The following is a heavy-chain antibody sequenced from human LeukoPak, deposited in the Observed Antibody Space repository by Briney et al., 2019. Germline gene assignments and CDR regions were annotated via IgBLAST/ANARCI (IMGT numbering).Heavy chain of an antibody. J-gene: IGHJ4*02. V-gene: IGHV1-2*02. CDR3: ARDAFIAATHGWSDY. D-gene: IGHD6-6*01. Sequence: ASVKVSCKASGYTFTGYYMHWVRQAPGQGLEWMGWINPNSGGTNYAQKFQGRVTMTRDTSISTAYMELSRLRSDDTAAYYCARDAFIAATHGWSDYWGQGTLVTVSS. CDR2: INPNSGGT. CDR1: GYTFTGYY.